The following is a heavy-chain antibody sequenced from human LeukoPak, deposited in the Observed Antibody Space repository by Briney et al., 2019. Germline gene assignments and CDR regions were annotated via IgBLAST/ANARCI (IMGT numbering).Heavy chain of an antibody. D-gene: IGHD2-15*01. CDR1: GYTFTSHS. Sequence: ASVKVSFKASGYTFTSHSVHWVRQAPGQGLEWMGVISPGDGRITYSQKFQGGVTLTSDPSTSTVFMDLRGLRSEDTAVFYCARQQEVTADSFYYAMDVWGQGATVTVSS. J-gene: IGHJ6*02. CDR3: ARQQEVTADSFYYAMDV. CDR2: ISPGDGRI. V-gene: IGHV1-46*01.